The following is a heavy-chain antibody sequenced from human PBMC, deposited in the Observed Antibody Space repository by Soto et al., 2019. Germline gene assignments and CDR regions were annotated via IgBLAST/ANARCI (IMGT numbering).Heavy chain of an antibody. D-gene: IGHD4-17*01. J-gene: IGHJ6*02. CDR2: IIPIFGTA. CDR1: GGTFSSYA. Sequence: ASVKVSCKASGGTFSSYAISWVRQAPGQGLEWMGGIIPIFGTANYAQKFQGRVTITADESTSTAYMELSSLRSEDTAVYYCARGGLNDYGDYYYYYGMDVWGQGTTVTVSS. CDR3: ARGGLNDYGDYYYYYGMDV. V-gene: IGHV1-69*13.